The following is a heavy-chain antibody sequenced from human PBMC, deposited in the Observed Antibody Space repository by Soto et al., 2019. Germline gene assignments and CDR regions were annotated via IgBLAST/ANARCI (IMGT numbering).Heavy chain of an antibody. CDR1: GFIFKMYW. D-gene: IGHD2-21*02. V-gene: IGHV3-74*01. CDR2: IYNDGTYS. CDR3: TRGPRPISTDTGAY. Sequence: GGSLRLSCAASGFIFKMYWMHWVRQSPGKGLVWISRIYNDGTYSDYADSVRGRFTISRDNVNDTLCLQMNNWRAEDSGLYYCTRGPRPISTDTGAYWGQGTQVTVSS. J-gene: IGHJ4*02.